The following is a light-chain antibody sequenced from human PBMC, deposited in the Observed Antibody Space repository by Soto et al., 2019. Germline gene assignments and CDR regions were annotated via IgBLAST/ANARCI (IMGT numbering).Light chain of an antibody. J-gene: IGKJ1*01. CDR1: RNISNY. Sequence: DVQITECPCTLSASVGERVTVTCRGSRNISNYLAWYQQRPGKAPKILISDVSSLESGVPSRFSGSGSGTEFTLTISSLQPDDFATYYCQQSDYYSLWTFGRGTKVDIK. CDR3: QQSDYYSLWT. V-gene: IGKV1-5*01. CDR2: DVS.